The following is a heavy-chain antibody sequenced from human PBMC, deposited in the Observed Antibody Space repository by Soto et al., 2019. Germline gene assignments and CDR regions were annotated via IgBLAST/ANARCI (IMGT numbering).Heavy chain of an antibody. CDR3: ARSQGSSTSLEIYYYYYYGMDV. J-gene: IGHJ6*02. Sequence: QVQLVQSGAEVKXPGSSVKVSCKAXXXXXSSYAISWVRQAPGQGLEWMGGIIPISETTNYAQKFQGRVTITADESKSTAYMELSSLRSEDTAVYYCARSQGSSTSLEIYYYYYYGMDVWGQGTTVTVSS. CDR1: XXXXSSYA. D-gene: IGHD2-2*01. CDR2: IIPISETT. V-gene: IGHV1-69*01.